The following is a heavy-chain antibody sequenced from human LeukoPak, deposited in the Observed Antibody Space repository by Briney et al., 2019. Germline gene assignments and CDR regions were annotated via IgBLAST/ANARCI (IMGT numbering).Heavy chain of an antibody. CDR1: GDTVSSSTAT. CDR3: AQGIAVGGTVGDFAY. D-gene: IGHD6-13*01. Sequence: SQTLSLTCAISGDTVSSSTATWNWIRQSPSRGLEWLGRTYYRSKWYNDYAVSVKSRISINPDTSKNQFSLHLNSATHEDTAVYFCAQGIAVGGTVGDFAYWGQGSPVTVSS. J-gene: IGHJ4*02. V-gene: IGHV6-1*01. CDR2: TYYRSKWYN.